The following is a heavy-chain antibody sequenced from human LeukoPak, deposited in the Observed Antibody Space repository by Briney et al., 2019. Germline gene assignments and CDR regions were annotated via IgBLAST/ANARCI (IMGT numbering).Heavy chain of an antibody. CDR1: GFTVSSNY. Sequence: GGSLRLSCAASGFTVSSNYMSWVRQAPGKGLEWVSVIYSSGSTYYADSVKGRFTISRDNSKNTLYLQMNSLRAEDTAVYYCAGSLAYCGGDCRLGDYWGQGTLVTVSS. D-gene: IGHD2-21*02. J-gene: IGHJ4*02. CDR3: AGSLAYCGGDCRLGDY. CDR2: IYSSGST. V-gene: IGHV3-66*01.